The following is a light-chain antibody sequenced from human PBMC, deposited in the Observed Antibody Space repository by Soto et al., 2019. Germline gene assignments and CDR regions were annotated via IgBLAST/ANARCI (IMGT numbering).Light chain of an antibody. CDR1: TSDVGGYNY. Sequence: QSALTQPASVSGSPGQSITISCTGTTSDVGGYNYVSWYQHHPGKAPKLMIYDFFNRPSGVSNRFSGSKSGNTASLTVSGLQAEDEADYYCSSYTSNSTLVFGGGTKLTVL. CDR3: SSYTSNSTLV. CDR2: DFF. J-gene: IGLJ2*01. V-gene: IGLV2-14*03.